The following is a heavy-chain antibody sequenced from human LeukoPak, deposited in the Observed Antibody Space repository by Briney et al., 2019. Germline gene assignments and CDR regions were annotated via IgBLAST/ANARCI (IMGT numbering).Heavy chain of an antibody. Sequence: ASVKVSCKTSGYTFTNYGISCVRQAPGQGLERMGWISGSNGNTKYAQKVQGRVTMTTDTSTTTAYMEVRSLRSDDTAVYYCARDRDRMVQGVTALFDYWGQGTLVTVSS. CDR2: ISGSNGNT. CDR3: ARDRDRMVQGVTALFDY. V-gene: IGHV1-18*04. CDR1: GYTFTNYG. D-gene: IGHD3-10*01. J-gene: IGHJ4*02.